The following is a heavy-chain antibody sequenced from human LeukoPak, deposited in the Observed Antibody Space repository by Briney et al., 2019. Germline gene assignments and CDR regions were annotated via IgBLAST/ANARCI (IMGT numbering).Heavy chain of an antibody. D-gene: IGHD6-13*01. J-gene: IGHJ4*02. Sequence: GGSLKLSCAASGFDFSGFYMHWVRQASGRGLEWVGLIRSKPSSYTTVYAASVKGRFTISRDDSKNTAYLQMNSLKAEDTAVYYCARDYEQLGTWAYGHWGQGTLVTVSS. CDR2: IRSKPSSYTT. V-gene: IGHV3-73*01. CDR1: GFDFSGFY. CDR3: ARDYEQLGTWAYGH.